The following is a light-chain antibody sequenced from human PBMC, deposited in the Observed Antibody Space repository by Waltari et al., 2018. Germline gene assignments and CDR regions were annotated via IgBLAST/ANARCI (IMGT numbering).Light chain of an antibody. CDR3: AAWDDSLSGVV. V-gene: IGLV1-47*01. J-gene: IGLJ2*01. CDR1: NSHTGSNF. Sequence: QSVLTQPPSASGTPGQRVTIPCSGSNSHTGSNFVYWYQHLPGTAPKLLIYQNNRRPSGVPDRFSGSKSGTSASLAISGLRSEDEADYYCAAWDDSLSGVVFGGGAKLTVL. CDR2: QNN.